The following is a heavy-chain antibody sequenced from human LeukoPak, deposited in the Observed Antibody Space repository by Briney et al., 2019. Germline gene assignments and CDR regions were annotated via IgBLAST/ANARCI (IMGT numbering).Heavy chain of an antibody. V-gene: IGHV3-48*01. CDR2: ISSSSDTI. CDR1: GFTFSSYS. CDR3: ARAVFAY. J-gene: IGHJ4*02. Sequence: GGSLRLSCAASGFTFSSYSMNWVRQAPGKGLEWVSYISSSSDTIYYADSVKGRFTISRDNAKNSLYLQMNSLRAEDTAVYYCARAVFAYWGQGTLVTVSS.